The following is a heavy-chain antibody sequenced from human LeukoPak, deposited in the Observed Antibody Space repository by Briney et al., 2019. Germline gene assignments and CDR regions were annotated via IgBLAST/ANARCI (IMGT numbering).Heavy chain of an antibody. CDR3: ANWNWSGYYMDAFDI. V-gene: IGHV4-39*01. CDR1: GGSISSSSYY. CDR2: IYYSGST. Sequence: SETLSLTCTVPGGSISSSSYYWGWIRQPPGKGLEWIGSIYYSGSTYYNPSLKSRVTISVDTSKNQFSLKLSSVTAADTAVYYCANWNWSGYYMDAFDIWGQGTMVTVSS. D-gene: IGHD3-3*01. J-gene: IGHJ3*02.